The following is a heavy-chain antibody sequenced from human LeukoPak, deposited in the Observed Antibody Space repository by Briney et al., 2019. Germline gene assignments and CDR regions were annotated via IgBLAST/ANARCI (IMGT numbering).Heavy chain of an antibody. CDR2: IYYSGST. D-gene: IGHD4-17*01. J-gene: IGHJ4*02. Sequence: KPSETLSLTCTVSGGSISSSSYYWGWIRQPPGKGLEWIGSIYYSGSTYYNPSLKSRVTISVDTSKNQFSLKLSSVTAADTAVYYCARHDVTTVPPFDYWGQGTLVTVSS. V-gene: IGHV4-39*01. CDR1: GGSISSSSYY. CDR3: ARHDVTTVPPFDY.